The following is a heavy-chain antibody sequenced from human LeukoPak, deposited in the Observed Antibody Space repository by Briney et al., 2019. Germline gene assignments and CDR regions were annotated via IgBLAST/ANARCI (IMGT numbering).Heavy chain of an antibody. CDR1: GFTFSSYG. V-gene: IGHV3-15*07. CDR2: IKSKTNGGTT. Sequence: PGGSLRLSCAASGFTFSSYGMHWVRQAPGKGLEWVGRIKSKTNGGTTEYAAPVKGRFTILRDDSKNTLYLQMNSLKTEDTAVYYCMLGSGSYDSSDFDYWGQGTLVTVSS. D-gene: IGHD3-22*01. CDR3: MLGSGSYDSSDFDY. J-gene: IGHJ4*02.